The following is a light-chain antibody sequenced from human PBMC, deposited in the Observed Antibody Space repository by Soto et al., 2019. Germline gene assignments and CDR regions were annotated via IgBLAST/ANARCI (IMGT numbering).Light chain of an antibody. J-gene: IGKJ1*01. V-gene: IGKV3-15*01. CDR1: QSVSSN. Sequence: EIVMTQSPATLSVSQGERATLSFRASQSVSSNLAWYQQKPGQAPRLLIYGASTRATGIPARGSGSGSGTEFTLTISSLQSEDFAVEYCPQYNSGWTLGQGTKVVI. CDR3: PQYNSGWT. CDR2: GAS.